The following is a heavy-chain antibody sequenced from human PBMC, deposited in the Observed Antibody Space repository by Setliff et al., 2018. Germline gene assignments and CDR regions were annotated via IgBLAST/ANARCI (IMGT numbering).Heavy chain of an antibody. V-gene: IGHV1-18*01. CDR2: ISPVYGIA. CDR1: GYAFITFG. CDR3: VRGPGPSVVVAIPFDH. Sequence: SVKVSCKTSGYAFITFGMSWVRQAPGQGLEWMGWISPVYGIANYARKFQGRVTMTADTSTTTAYLELASLRYDDTAVYYCVRGPGPSVVVAIPFDHWGQGSLVTVSS. D-gene: IGHD3-22*01. J-gene: IGHJ4*02.